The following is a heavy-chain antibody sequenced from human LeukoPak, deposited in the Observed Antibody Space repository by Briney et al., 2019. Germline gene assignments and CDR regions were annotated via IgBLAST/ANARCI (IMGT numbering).Heavy chain of an antibody. CDR2: IYYSGST. D-gene: IGHD2-15*01. CDR1: GGSFSGYY. V-gene: IGHV4-59*01. CDR3: ASSGGYCSGGSCYSGYFHH. Sequence: KPSETLSLTCAVYGGSFSGYYWSWIRQPPGKGLEWIGYIYYSGSTNYNPSLKSRVTISVDTSKNQFSLKLRSVTAADTAVYYCASSGGYCSGGSCYSGYFHHWGQGTLVTVSS. J-gene: IGHJ1*01.